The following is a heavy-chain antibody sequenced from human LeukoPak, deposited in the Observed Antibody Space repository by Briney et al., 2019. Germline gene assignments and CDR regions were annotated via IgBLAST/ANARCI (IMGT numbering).Heavy chain of an antibody. J-gene: IGHJ4*02. CDR3: ARDMYYDILSGYADFDY. Sequence: SGGALRLSCAASGFTFSSYGMLWVRQAPGKGLEWVAVIWYDGSNKYYADSVKGRFTISRDNSKNTRYLQMNSLRAEDTAVYYCARDMYYDILSGYADFDYWGQGTLVTVSS. CDR2: IWYDGSNK. D-gene: IGHD3-9*01. CDR1: GFTFSSYG. V-gene: IGHV3-33*01.